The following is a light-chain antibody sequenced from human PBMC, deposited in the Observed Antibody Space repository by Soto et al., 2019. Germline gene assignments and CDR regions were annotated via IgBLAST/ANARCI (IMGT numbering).Light chain of an antibody. Sequence: ALTQPASVSGSPGQSIAISCTGSSSDVGIYNYVSWYQQHPGKVPKLIIYEVTNRPSGVSNRFSGSKSGNTASLTISGLQAEDEADYYCSSYTTSSTRVFGTGTKVTVL. CDR3: SSYTTSSTRV. V-gene: IGLV2-14*01. CDR1: SSDVGIYNY. J-gene: IGLJ1*01. CDR2: EVT.